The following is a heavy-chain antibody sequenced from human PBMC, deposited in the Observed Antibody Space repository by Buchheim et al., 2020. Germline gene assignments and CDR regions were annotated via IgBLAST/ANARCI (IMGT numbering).Heavy chain of an antibody. CDR1: GFSFSSNA. D-gene: IGHD5-24*01. Sequence: EVQLLESGGGLVQPGGSLRLSCAASGFSFSSNAMSWVRQAPGKGLEWVSAISGSGRRTYYADSVKGRLTISRDNSKTLLYLQMSSLRAEDTAVYYCAKYRNPLWYGYIILWGKGTT. CDR2: ISGSGRRT. CDR3: AKYRNPLWYGYIIL. V-gene: IGHV3-23*01. J-gene: IGHJ6*03.